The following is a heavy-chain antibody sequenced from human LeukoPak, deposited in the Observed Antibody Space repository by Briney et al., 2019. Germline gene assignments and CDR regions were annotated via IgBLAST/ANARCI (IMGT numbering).Heavy chain of an antibody. Sequence: GESLKISCAASGFTFSSYNMNWVRQAPGKGLEWVSSISSSSSYIYYAHSVKGRFTISRDNAKNSLYLQMNSLRAEDTAVYYCAREDGERSYDFWSGYYRGYYYMDVWGKGTTVTVSS. CDR2: ISSSSSYI. CDR3: AREDGERSYDFWSGYYRGYYYMDV. D-gene: IGHD3-3*01. V-gene: IGHV3-21*01. J-gene: IGHJ6*03. CDR1: GFTFSSYN.